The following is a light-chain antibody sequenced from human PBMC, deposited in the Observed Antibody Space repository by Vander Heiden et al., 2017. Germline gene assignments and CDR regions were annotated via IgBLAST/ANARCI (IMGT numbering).Light chain of an antibody. V-gene: IGKV3-15*01. Sequence: EIVMTQSPATLSVSPGERATLSCRASQSVSSNLAWYQQKPAQAPRLLIYDASTRATGIPARFSGSGSGTEFTLTISSLQSEDFAVYYCQQYNNWPSITFGPGTKVDIK. CDR3: QQYNNWPSIT. CDR2: DAS. J-gene: IGKJ3*01. CDR1: QSVSSN.